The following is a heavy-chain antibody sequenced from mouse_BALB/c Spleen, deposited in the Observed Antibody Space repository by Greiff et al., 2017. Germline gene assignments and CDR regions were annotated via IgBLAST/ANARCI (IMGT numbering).Heavy chain of an antibody. CDR3: ARDYEGGVFAY. V-gene: IGHV7-3*02. Sequence: EVQGVESGGGLVQPGGSLRLSCATSGFTSTDYYMSWVRQPPGKALEWLGFIRNKANGYTTEYSASVKGRFTISRDNSQSILYLQMNTLRAEDSATYYCARDYEGGVFAYWGQGTLVTVSA. CDR1: GFTSTDYY. J-gene: IGHJ3*01. D-gene: IGHD2-12*01. CDR2: IRNKANGYTT.